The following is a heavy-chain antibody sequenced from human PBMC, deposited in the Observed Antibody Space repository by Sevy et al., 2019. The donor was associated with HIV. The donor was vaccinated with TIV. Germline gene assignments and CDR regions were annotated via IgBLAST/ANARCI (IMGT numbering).Heavy chain of an antibody. D-gene: IGHD3-22*01. Sequence: GGSLRLSCAASGFTFSSYWMSWVRQAPGKGLEWVANIKQDGSEKYYVDSVKGRFTISRDNAKNSLYLQMNSLRAEDTAVYYCARRATMIVVGPGAFDIWGQGTMVTVSS. CDR2: IKQDGSEK. CDR1: GFTFSSYW. V-gene: IGHV3-7*01. J-gene: IGHJ3*02. CDR3: ARRATMIVVGPGAFDI.